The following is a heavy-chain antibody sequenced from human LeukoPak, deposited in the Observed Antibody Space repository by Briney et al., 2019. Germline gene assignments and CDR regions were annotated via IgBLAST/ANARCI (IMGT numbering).Heavy chain of an antibody. J-gene: IGHJ4*02. D-gene: IGHD3-9*01. CDR1: LGSLSSGSYY. CDR3: ARVDDILTGPFDY. Sequence: PLGTLSLTCTVSLGSLSSGSYYWSWTRHPPGEGLEWLGYIYYSGSNNYNPPLKSRVTISVDTSKNQFSLKLSSVTAADTAVYYCARVDDILTGPFDYWGQGTLVTVSS. V-gene: IGHV4-61*01. CDR2: IYYSGSN.